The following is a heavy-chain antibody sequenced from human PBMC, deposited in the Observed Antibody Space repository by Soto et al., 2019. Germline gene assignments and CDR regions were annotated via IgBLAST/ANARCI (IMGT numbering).Heavy chain of an antibody. CDR2: VNPSGGHT. J-gene: IGHJ4*02. Sequence: QVQLMQSGAEVKKPGASVKVSCKASGNTFTNYYIHWVRQAPGQGLEWMGTVNPSGGHTTYSQNFLGRVTRTRDTSTSPLYMELTSLTSADTAVYSCARGGHVVVVTAAFDYWGQGTLVTVSS. CDR3: ARGGHVVVVTAAFDY. CDR1: GNTFTNYY. V-gene: IGHV1-46*01. D-gene: IGHD2-21*02.